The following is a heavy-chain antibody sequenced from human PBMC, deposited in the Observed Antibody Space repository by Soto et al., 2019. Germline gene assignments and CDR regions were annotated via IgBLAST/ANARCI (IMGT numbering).Heavy chain of an antibody. CDR2: VNPILSMS. CDR3: AGNYGSGYRAFDA. CDR1: GDTFNFYS. V-gene: IGHV1-69*02. J-gene: IGHJ4*02. D-gene: IGHD2-15*01. Sequence: QVQLVQSGAEVKSAGSSVKVSCKASGDTFNFYSINWVRQAPGLGLEWVGRVNPILSMSNYAQRFQGRVTMTADKSTGTAHMELRSLRSEDTAIYYCAGNYGSGYRAFDAWGQGGLVTVSS.